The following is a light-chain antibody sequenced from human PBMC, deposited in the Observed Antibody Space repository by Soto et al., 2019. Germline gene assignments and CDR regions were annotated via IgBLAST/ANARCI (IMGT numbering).Light chain of an antibody. CDR1: SSNIGGTNY. V-gene: IGLV1-47*02. CDR2: SNN. J-gene: IGLJ2*01. CDR3: ASWDDRLGAVI. Sequence: QSVLTQPPSASGTPGQRVFISCSGSSSNIGGTNYAYWYQQLPGAAPKLLMHSNNLRPSGVPERISGSKSGTSASLAISGLRSEDEAVYYCASWDDRLGAVIFGGGTKAHRP.